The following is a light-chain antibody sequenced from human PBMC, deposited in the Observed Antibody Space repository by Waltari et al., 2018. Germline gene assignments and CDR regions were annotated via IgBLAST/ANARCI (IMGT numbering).Light chain of an antibody. J-gene: IGKJ1*01. CDR1: QSVSSN. CDR3: QQYNNWPSWT. Sequence: EIVMTQSPATLSVSPGERATPSCRARQSVSSNLAWYQQKPGQAPRLLIYGASTRATGIPARFSGSGSGTEFTLTISSLQSEDFAVYYCQQYNNWPSWTFGQGTKVEIK. CDR2: GAS. V-gene: IGKV3-15*01.